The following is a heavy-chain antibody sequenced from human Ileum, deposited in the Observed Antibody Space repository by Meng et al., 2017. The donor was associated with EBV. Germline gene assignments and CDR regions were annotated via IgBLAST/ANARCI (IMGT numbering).Heavy chain of an antibody. D-gene: IGHD6-13*01. Sequence: QVELEWSGHVMGKSSWTVTRTCTGSGGSVSIWVYYWLCIRHPPGKGLEWLGGIYYGGRTYYNPSLKSRVTISVDTSKNQVFMKLSSGTAADTAEYYCSRPIAASDWFDPWGQGTLVTVSS. CDR1: GGSVSIWVYY. CDR2: IYYGGRT. CDR3: SRPIAASDWFDP. J-gene: IGHJ5*02. V-gene: IGHV4-39*01.